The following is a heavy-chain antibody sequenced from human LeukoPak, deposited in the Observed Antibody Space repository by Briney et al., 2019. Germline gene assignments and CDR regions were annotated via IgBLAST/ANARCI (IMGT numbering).Heavy chain of an antibody. Sequence: SETLSLTCVVYGGSFSGYHWSWIRQSPGEGLEWIGEINHRGSTNYNPSLKRRVTMSLDTSKNQFSLKLSSVTAADTAVYYCAKSLYGSGSYYNWFDPWGQGTLVTVSS. CDR1: GGSFSGYH. D-gene: IGHD3-10*01. CDR2: INHRGST. V-gene: IGHV4-34*01. J-gene: IGHJ5*02. CDR3: AKSLYGSGSYYNWFDP.